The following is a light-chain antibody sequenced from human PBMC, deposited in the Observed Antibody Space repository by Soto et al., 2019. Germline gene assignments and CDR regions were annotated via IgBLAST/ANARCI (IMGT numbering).Light chain of an antibody. CDR3: QQYGSSAWT. Sequence: TQSPSSLSASVGDRATLSCRASQSVVINYLAWYQKKPGQAPRLPSYGVHSRATGIPDRFSGSGSGTDFTLTISRLDAEDSAVYSCQQYGSSAWTFGQGTKVDIK. CDR1: QSVVINY. J-gene: IGKJ1*01. CDR2: GVH. V-gene: IGKV3-20*01.